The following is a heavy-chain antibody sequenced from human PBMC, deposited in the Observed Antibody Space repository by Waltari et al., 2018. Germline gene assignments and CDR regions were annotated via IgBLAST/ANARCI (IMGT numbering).Heavy chain of an antibody. J-gene: IGHJ4*02. V-gene: IGHV3-7*03. Sequence: VQLVESGGGLVQPGGYLRPSCANSGFTFSAPYMSWVRQAPGKGLEGVANIIQDGSDKYYVDSVKGRFTISRDNAKNSLYLQMNSLRAEDTAVYYCVRGAKYLQSPFDYWGQGTLVTVSS. CDR1: GFTFSAPY. CDR2: IIQDGSDK. D-gene: IGHD4-4*01. CDR3: VRGAKYLQSPFDY.